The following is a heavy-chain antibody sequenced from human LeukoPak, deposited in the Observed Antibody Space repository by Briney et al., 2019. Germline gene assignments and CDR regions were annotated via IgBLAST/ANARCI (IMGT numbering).Heavy chain of an antibody. Sequence: GGSLRLSCAASGFTFSDDYMSWIRQAPGKGLEWISYISYTGNTIYYADSVKGRFTISRDNAKKSLFLQMDSLRAEDTALYFCAKGADFVKYWGQGTLVTVSS. CDR3: AKGADFVKY. V-gene: IGHV3-11*04. D-gene: IGHD2/OR15-2a*01. CDR2: ISYTGNTI. J-gene: IGHJ4*02. CDR1: GFTFSDDY.